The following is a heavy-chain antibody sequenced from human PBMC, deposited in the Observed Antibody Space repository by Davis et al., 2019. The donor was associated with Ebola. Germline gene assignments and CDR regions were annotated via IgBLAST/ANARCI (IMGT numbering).Heavy chain of an antibody. CDR3: ARDRGYGSGEFHFDY. J-gene: IGHJ4*02. D-gene: IGHD6-19*01. CDR1: GGSFSGYY. V-gene: IGHV4-34*01. Sequence: SETLSLTCAVYGGSFSGYYWSWIRQPPGKGLEWIGEINHSGSTNYNPSLKSRVTISVDTSKNQFSLKLSSVTAADTAVYYCARDRGYGSGEFHFDYWGQGTLVTVSS. CDR2: INHSGST.